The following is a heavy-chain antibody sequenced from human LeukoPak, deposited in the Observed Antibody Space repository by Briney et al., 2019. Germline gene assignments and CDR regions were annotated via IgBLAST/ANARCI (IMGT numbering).Heavy chain of an antibody. Sequence: SETLSLTCTVSGGSINNYYWSWIRQPPGKGLERIGSIYYSGSTYYNPSLKSRVTISVDTSKNQFSLKLSSVTAADTAVYYCARFDYYDSSGYHFDYWGQGTLVTVSS. CDR1: GGSINNYY. V-gene: IGHV4-59*12. CDR3: ARFDYYDSSGYHFDY. CDR2: IYYSGST. J-gene: IGHJ4*02. D-gene: IGHD3-22*01.